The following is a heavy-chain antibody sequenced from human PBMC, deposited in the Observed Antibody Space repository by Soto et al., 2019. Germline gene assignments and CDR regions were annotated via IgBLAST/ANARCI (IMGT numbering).Heavy chain of an antibody. D-gene: IGHD3-10*01. CDR1: GGSISSSTYY. J-gene: IGHJ3*02. V-gene: IGHV4-39*01. CDR3: ARVWGGAFDI. Sequence: SETLSLTCTVSGGSISSSTYYWGWMRQPPGKGPEWIASFFIGGNTYYNPSPKSRVTISVDTSKNQFSLKLSSVTAADTAVYYCARVWGGAFDIWGQGTMVTVSS. CDR2: FFIGGNT.